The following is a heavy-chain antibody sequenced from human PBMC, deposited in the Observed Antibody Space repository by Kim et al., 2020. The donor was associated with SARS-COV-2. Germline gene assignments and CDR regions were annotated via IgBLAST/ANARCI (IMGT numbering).Heavy chain of an antibody. CDR1: GFTFSSYG. D-gene: IGHD6-25*01. Sequence: GGSLRLSCAASGFTFSSYGMHWVRQAPGKGLEWVAVISYDGSNKYYADSVKGRFTISRDNSKNTLYLQMNSLRAEDTAVYYCAKGREQRSGGYFDYWGQGTLVTVSS. CDR3: AKGREQRSGGYFDY. V-gene: IGHV3-30*18. J-gene: IGHJ4*02. CDR2: ISYDGSNK.